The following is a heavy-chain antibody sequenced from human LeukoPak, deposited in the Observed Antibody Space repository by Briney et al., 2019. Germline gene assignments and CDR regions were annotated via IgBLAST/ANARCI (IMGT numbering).Heavy chain of an antibody. J-gene: IGHJ6*03. CDR2: MNPNSGST. D-gene: IGHD3-22*01. Sequence: ASVKASCKASGYTFTSYGISLVRQAPGQGLEWMGWMNPNSGSTGYAQKFQGRVTITRNTSVSTANMELSSPRSEDTAADYCARANENYDSSGHTFTYYYYMDVWGKGTTVTVSS. V-gene: IGHV1-8*03. CDR3: ARANENYDSSGHTFTYYYYMDV. CDR1: GYTFTSYG.